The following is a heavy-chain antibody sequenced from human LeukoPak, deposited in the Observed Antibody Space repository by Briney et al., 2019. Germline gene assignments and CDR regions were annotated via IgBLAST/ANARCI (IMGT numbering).Heavy chain of an antibody. CDR3: ASPAVYSSSWYYFDY. J-gene: IGHJ4*02. D-gene: IGHD6-13*01. CDR2: ISYDGSSK. V-gene: IGHV3-30*03. CDR1: GFNFITAA. Sequence: GGSLRLSCAASGFNFITAAMTWVRQAPGKGLEWVAVISYDGSSKYYADSVKGRFTISRDNSKNTLYLQMNSLRAEDTAVYYCASPAVYSSSWYYFDYWGQGTLVTVSS.